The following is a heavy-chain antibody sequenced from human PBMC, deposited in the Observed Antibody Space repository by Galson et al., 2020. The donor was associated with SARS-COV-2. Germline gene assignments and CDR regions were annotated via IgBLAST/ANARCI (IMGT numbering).Heavy chain of an antibody. CDR1: RFVFSTFG. J-gene: IGHJ5*02. V-gene: IGHV3-33*05. Sequence: GGSLRLSCAASRFVFSTFGMHWVRQAPGKGLEWVTFISFDGSHDYYADSVKGRFTVSRDNSKNTLYLQMNNVRAEDTAIYYCARDRFCSTTACYNWFDVWGQGTLVTVSS. CDR2: ISFDGSHD. D-gene: IGHD2-2*02. CDR3: ARDRFCSTTACYNWFDV.